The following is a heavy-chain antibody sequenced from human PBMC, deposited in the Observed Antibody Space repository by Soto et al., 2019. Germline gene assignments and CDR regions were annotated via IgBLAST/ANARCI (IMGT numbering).Heavy chain of an antibody. J-gene: IGHJ4*02. CDR1: GFIFTRYS. Sequence: EVQLVESGGGLAQPGGSLRLSCAASGFIFTRYSMNWVRQAPGKGPEWVSYISSSSSIIYYSDSVKGRFTITRDNAKNSLYLQMNSLSAEDTAVYYCVRGGSIPDTAMLQGAFGNWGQGTLVTVSS. CDR3: VRGGSIPDTAMLQGAFGN. CDR2: ISSSSSII. D-gene: IGHD5-18*01. V-gene: IGHV3-48*01.